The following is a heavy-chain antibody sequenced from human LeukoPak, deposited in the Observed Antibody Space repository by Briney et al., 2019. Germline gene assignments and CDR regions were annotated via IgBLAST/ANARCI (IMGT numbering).Heavy chain of an antibody. CDR3: ARGRNGYNLLKYFDY. CDR1: GFTFSSYG. J-gene: IGHJ4*02. CDR2: IWYDGSNK. Sequence: GGSLRLSCAASGFTFSSYGMHWVRQAPGKGLEGVAVIWYDGSNKYYADSVKGRFTISRDNSKNTLYLQMNSLRAEDTAVYYCARGRNGYNLLKYFDYWGQGTLVTVSS. D-gene: IGHD5-12*01. V-gene: IGHV3-33*01.